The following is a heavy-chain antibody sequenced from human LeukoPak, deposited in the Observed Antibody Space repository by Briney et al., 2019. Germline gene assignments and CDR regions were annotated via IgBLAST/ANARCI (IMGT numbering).Heavy chain of an antibody. CDR1: GGSISNFY. J-gene: IGHJ4*02. CDR3: ARETALRRDY. Sequence: PSETLSLTCTVSGGSISNFYWSWIRQPAGEGLEWIGHIYFTGSTNYNPSLKSRVTMSVDTSRNQFSLRLNSMTAADTAVYFCARETALRRDYWGQGTLVTVSS. V-gene: IGHV4-4*07. CDR2: IYFTGST. D-gene: IGHD5-18*01.